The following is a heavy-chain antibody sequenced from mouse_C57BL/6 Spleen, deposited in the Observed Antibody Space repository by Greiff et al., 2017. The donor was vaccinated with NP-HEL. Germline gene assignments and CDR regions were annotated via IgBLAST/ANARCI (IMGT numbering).Heavy chain of an antibody. J-gene: IGHJ3*01. CDR1: GYTFTSYW. CDR3: ASSDYGSRSFAY. D-gene: IGHD1-1*01. V-gene: IGHV1-55*01. CDR2: IYPGSGST. Sequence: QVQLQQPGAELVKPGASVKMSCKASGYTFTSYWITWVKQRPGQGLEGIGDIYPGSGSTNYNEKFKSKATLTVDTSSRTAYMQLSSLTSEDSAVYYFASSDYGSRSFAYWGQGTLVTVSA.